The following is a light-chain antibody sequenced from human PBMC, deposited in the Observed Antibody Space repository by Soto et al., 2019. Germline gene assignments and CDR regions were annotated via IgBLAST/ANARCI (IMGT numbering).Light chain of an antibody. V-gene: IGKV3-15*01. CDR3: QQYNDWPYT. CDR2: AAS. J-gene: IGKJ2*01. Sequence: ILMTQSPATLSVSPGERATLSCRASRSISNNLAWYQQKPGQVPRLLIYAASTRATGIPARFSGSGSGTEFTLTISSQQSEDFAVYYCQQYNDWPYTFGQGTKLEIK. CDR1: RSISNN.